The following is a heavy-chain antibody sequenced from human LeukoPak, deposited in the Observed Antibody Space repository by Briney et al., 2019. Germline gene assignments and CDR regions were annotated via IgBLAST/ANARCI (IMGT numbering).Heavy chain of an antibody. CDR1: GFTFSSYW. V-gene: IGHV3-7*01. CDR2: IKQDGSEK. J-gene: IGHJ4*02. CDR3: ARGWSVAARPWDY. D-gene: IGHD6-6*01. Sequence: PGGSLRLSCAASGFTFSSYWMSWVRQAPGKGLEWVANIKQDGSEKYYVDSVKGRFTISRDNAKNSLYLQMNSLRAEDTAVYYCARGWSVAARPWDYWGQGTLVTVSS.